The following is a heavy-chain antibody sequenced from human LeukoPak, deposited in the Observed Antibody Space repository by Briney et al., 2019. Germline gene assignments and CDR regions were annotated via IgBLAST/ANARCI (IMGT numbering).Heavy chain of an antibody. D-gene: IGHD3-22*01. J-gene: IGHJ4*02. CDR3: AKDLGYEIVVAFDY. Sequence: GGSLRLSCAASGFTFSSYAMSWVRQAPGRGLEWVSAISGSGGSTYYADSVKGRFTISRDNSKNTLYLQMNSLRAEDTAVYYCAKDLGYEIVVAFDYWGQGTLVTVSS. CDR2: ISGSGGST. V-gene: IGHV3-23*01. CDR1: GFTFSSYA.